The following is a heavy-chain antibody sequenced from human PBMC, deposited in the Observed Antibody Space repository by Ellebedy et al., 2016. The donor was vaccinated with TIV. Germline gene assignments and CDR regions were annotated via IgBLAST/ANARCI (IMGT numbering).Heavy chain of an antibody. J-gene: IGHJ4*02. CDR2: IKQDGSEI. CDR1: GFTFSTYW. V-gene: IGHV3-7*01. D-gene: IGHD3-22*01. CDR3: ARAIGSGSSY. Sequence: GGSLRLSXAASGFTFSTYWMHWVRQAPGKGLEWVANIKQDGSEIHYVDSVKGRFTISRDNAENPLYLQMNSLRAEDTAVYYCARAIGSGSSYWGQGTLVTVSS.